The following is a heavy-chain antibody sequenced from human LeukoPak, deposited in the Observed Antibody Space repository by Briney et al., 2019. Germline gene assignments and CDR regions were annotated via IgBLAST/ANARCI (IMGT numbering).Heavy chain of an antibody. CDR1: GFTFDDYA. CDR2: ISGDGGST. J-gene: IGHJ4*02. D-gene: IGHD2-15*01. CDR3: GKGRWLYDY. V-gene: IGHV3-43*02. Sequence: PGGSLRLSCAASGFTFDDYAMHWVRQAPGKGLEWVSLISGDGGSTYYADSVKGRFTISRDNSKNSLYLQMNSLRTEDTALYHCGKGRWLYDYLGQGTLVPVSS.